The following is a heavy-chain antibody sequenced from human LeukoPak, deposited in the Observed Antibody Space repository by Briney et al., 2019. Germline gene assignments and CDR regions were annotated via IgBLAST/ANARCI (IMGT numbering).Heavy chain of an antibody. Sequence: ASVKVSCKASGYTFTSYGISWVRQAPGQGLEWMGWISGYNGNTNYAQKLQGRVTMTTDTSTSTAYMELRGLRSDDTAVYYCARDNYYRSGSFIRWFDPWGQGTLVTVSS. J-gene: IGHJ5*02. CDR3: ARDNYYRSGSFIRWFDP. V-gene: IGHV1-18*01. CDR2: ISGYNGNT. D-gene: IGHD3-10*01. CDR1: GYTFTSYG.